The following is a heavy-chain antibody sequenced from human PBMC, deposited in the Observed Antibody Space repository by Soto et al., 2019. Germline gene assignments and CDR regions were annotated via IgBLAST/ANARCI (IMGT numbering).Heavy chain of an antibody. CDR3: TKDPCTMSSCYFDF. V-gene: IGHV3-23*01. J-gene: IGHJ4*02. D-gene: IGHD2-8*01. Sequence: EVQLLESGGGLVQPGGSLRLSCEASGFTFSSHAMSWVRQAPGKGLEWVSAISGSDAGTFDADSVRGRFTISRDNSKNTLYLHMTSLRVEDTAIYYCTKDPCTMSSCYFDFWGQGSRVTVSS. CDR1: GFTFSSHA. CDR2: ISGSDAGT.